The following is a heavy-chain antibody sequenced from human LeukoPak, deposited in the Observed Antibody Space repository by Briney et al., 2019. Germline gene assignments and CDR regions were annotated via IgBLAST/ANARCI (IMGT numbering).Heavy chain of an antibody. CDR1: GFTFSSYA. D-gene: IGHD6-19*01. V-gene: IGHV3-23*01. J-gene: IGHJ5*02. Sequence: GRSLRLSCAASGFTFSSYAMSWVRQAPGKGLEWVSAISGSGGSTYYADSVKGRFTISRDNSKNTLYLQMNSLRAEDTAVYYCAKDPRYSSGWSEFDPWGQGTLVTVSS. CDR2: ISGSGGST. CDR3: AKDPRYSSGWSEFDP.